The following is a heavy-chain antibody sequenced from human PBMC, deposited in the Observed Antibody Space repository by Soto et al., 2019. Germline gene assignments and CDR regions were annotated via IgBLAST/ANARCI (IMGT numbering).Heavy chain of an antibody. CDR3: ARVVRYSSGWAPKFDY. CDR2: IYYSGST. J-gene: IGHJ4*02. V-gene: IGHV4-61*01. CDR1: GGSVSSGSYY. D-gene: IGHD6-19*01. Sequence: SETLSLTCTVSGGSVSSGSYYWSWIRQPPGKGLEWIGYIYYSGSTNYNPSLKSRVTISVDTSKNQFSLKLSSVTAADTAVYYCARVVRYSSGWAPKFDYWGQGTLVTVS.